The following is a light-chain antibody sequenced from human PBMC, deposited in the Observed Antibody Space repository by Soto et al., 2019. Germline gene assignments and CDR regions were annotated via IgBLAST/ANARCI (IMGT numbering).Light chain of an antibody. J-gene: IGKJ3*01. CDR2: DVS. CDR3: QQYNDC. Sequence: DSRMTQSPSTLSASVGDRVTITCRASRNINHWLAWYQQKPGKAPKLPIYDVSNLESGVPSRFSGSGSGTEFTLTISSLQPDDFATYYCQQYNDCFGPGTKVDIK. CDR1: RNINHW. V-gene: IGKV1-5*01.